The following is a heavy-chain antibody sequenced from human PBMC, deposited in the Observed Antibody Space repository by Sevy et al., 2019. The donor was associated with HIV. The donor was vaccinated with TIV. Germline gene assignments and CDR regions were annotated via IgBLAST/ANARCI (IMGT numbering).Heavy chain of an antibody. V-gene: IGHV3-13*05. CDR2: VGAAGDP. Sequence: GGSLRLSCVASGFTLSSYDMHWVRQVTGKGLEWVSGVGAAGDPFYPGSVKGRFTISRENAKNSFYLQMNSLRAGDTAVYYCARSGGYSDYGMDVWGQGATVTVS. D-gene: IGHD5-12*01. CDR1: GFTLSSYD. J-gene: IGHJ6*02. CDR3: ARSGGYSDYGMDV.